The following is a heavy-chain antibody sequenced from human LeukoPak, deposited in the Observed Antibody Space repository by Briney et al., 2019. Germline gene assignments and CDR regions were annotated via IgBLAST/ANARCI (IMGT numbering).Heavy chain of an antibody. J-gene: IGHJ6*04. Sequence: GGSLRLSCAASGFTFSSYSMNWVRQAPGKGLEWVSSISSSSSYIYYADSVKGRFTISRDNAKNSLYLQMNSLRAEDTAVYYCASRITMVRGVIKVSYYYYGMDVWGKGTTVTVSS. V-gene: IGHV3-21*01. CDR3: ASRITMVRGVIKVSYYYYGMDV. CDR2: ISSSSSYI. D-gene: IGHD3-10*01. CDR1: GFTFSSYS.